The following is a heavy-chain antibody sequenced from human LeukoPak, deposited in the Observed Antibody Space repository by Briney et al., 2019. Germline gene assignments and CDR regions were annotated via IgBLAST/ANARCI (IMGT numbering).Heavy chain of an antibody. D-gene: IGHD5-12*01. Sequence: GASVKVSCKASGYTFTSYVMHWVRQAPGQRLEWMGWINAGNGNTKYSQKFQGRVTITRDTSASTAYMELSSLRSEDTAVYYCARALKGLRGAFDIWGQGTMVTVSS. CDR2: INAGNGNT. V-gene: IGHV1-3*01. J-gene: IGHJ3*02. CDR3: ARALKGLRGAFDI. CDR1: GYTFTSYV.